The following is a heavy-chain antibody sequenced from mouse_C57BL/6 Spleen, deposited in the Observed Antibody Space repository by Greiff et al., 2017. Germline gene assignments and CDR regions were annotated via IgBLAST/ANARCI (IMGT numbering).Heavy chain of an antibody. J-gene: IGHJ2*01. CDR1: GFSLTSYG. Sequence: VQRVESGPGLVQPSQSLSITCTVSGFSLTSYGVHWVRQSPGKGLEWLGVIWRGGSTDYNAAFMSRLSITKDNSKSQVFFKMNSLQADDTAIYYCAKEGYYDYPYYFDYWGQGTTLTVSS. V-gene: IGHV2-5*01. D-gene: IGHD2-4*01. CDR3: AKEGYYDYPYYFDY. CDR2: IWRGGST.